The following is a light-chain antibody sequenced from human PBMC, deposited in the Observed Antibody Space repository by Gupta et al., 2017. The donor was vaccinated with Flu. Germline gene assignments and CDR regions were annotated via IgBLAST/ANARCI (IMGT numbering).Light chain of an antibody. CDR1: QPIGSP. V-gene: IGKV3-15*01. J-gene: IGKJ1*01. CDR2: VAP. Sequence: TQSPATLYVSAGARASLSCRASQPIGSPLAWYQQRPGQVPRLLIHVAPTRTTGISDRVRGSGSGTEFTLVISILQSEDVAVYFCQWYQNWPPRPTFGRGTKVEIK. CDR3: QWYQNWPPRPT.